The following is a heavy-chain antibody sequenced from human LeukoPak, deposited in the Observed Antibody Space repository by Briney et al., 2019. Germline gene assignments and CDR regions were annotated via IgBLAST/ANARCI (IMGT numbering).Heavy chain of an antibody. CDR1: GFTSSIYG. D-gene: IGHD6-19*01. CDR3: AKEASTEVAGYAEYFQH. V-gene: IGHV3-21*05. J-gene: IGHJ1*01. CDR2: ISGNSDYI. Sequence: GALRLSCAASGFTSSIYGMNWVRQAPGKGLEWISYISGNSDYIYQADSVKGRFFISRDNAQDSLYLHMNSLRADDTAVYYCAKEASTEVAGYAEYFQHWGQGTLVTVSS.